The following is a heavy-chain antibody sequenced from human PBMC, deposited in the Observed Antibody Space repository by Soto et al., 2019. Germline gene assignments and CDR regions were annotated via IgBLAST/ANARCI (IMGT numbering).Heavy chain of an antibody. CDR3: ATDLVNSSGYYYVVSNAFDI. J-gene: IGHJ3*02. CDR2: FDPEDGET. CDR1: GYTLTELS. Sequence: GASVKVSCKVSGYTLTELSMHWVRQAPGKGLEWMGGFDPEDGETIYAQKFQGRVTMTEDTSTDTAYMELSSLRSEDTAVYYCATDLVNSSGYYYVVSNAFDIWGQGTMVTVSS. V-gene: IGHV1-24*01. D-gene: IGHD3-22*01.